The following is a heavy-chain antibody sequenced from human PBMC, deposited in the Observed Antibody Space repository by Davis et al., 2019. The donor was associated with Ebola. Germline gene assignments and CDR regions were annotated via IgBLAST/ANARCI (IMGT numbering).Heavy chain of an antibody. V-gene: IGHV3-21*01. CDR3: ARDTNYGLYYYYMDV. CDR1: GFTFSSYS. D-gene: IGHD4-17*01. J-gene: IGHJ6*03. Sequence: PGGSLRLSCAASGFTFSSYSMNWVRQAPGKGLEWVSSISSSSSYIYYADSVKGRFTISRDNAKNSLYLQMNSLRAEDTAVYYCARDTNYGLYYYYMDVWGKGTTVTVSS. CDR2: ISSSSSYI.